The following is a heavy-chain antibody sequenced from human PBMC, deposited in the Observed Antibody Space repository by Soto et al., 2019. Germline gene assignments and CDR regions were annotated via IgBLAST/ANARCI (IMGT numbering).Heavy chain of an antibody. J-gene: IGHJ5*02. CDR1: GGTFSSYA. V-gene: IGHV1-69*06. CDR2: IIPIFGTA. D-gene: IGHD2-15*01. CDR3: ARAPPPYCSGGSCLQGWFDP. Sequence: GASVKVSCKASGGTFSSYAISWVRQAPGQGLEWMGGIIPIFGTANYAQKFQGRVTITADKSTSTAYMELSSLRSEDTAVYYCARAPPPYCSGGSCLQGWFDPWGQGTLVTVSS.